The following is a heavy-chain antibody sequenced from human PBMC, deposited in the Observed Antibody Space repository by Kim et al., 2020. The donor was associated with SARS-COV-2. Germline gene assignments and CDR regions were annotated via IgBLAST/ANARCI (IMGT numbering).Heavy chain of an antibody. D-gene: IGHD6-6*01. CDR3: ARVSPYSSSSSFDY. J-gene: IGHJ4*02. V-gene: IGHV3-74*01. Sequence: ADSVKGRFTISRDNAKNTLYLQMNSLRAEDTAVYYCARVSPYSSSSSFDYWGQGTLVTVSS.